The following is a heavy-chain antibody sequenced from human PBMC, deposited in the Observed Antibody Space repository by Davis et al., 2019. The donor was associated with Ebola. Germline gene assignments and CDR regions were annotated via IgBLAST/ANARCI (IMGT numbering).Heavy chain of an antibody. V-gene: IGHV4-34*01. Sequence: SETLSLTCAVYGGSFSGYYWSWIRQPPGKGLEWIGEINHSGSTNYNPSLKSRVTISVDTSKNQFSLKLSSVTAADTAVYYCARGLEAGTNYWGQGTLVTVSS. J-gene: IGHJ4*02. D-gene: IGHD6-19*01. CDR1: GGSFSGYY. CDR3: ARGLEAGTNY. CDR2: INHSGST.